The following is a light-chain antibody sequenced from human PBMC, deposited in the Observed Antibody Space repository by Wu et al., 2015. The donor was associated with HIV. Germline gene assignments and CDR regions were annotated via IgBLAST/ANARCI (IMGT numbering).Light chain of an antibody. CDR2: DAS. J-gene: IGKJ2*03. CDR1: QSINSY. CDR3: HHYGSSPPYGSSPPYS. Sequence: EIVLTQSPATLSLSPGERATLSCRASQSINSYLAWFQQKPGQAPRLLIYDASNRATGIPARFSGSGSGTDFTLTISSLEPEDFAVYYCHHYGSSPPYGSSPPYSFGQGTKAGDQT. V-gene: IGKV3-11*01.